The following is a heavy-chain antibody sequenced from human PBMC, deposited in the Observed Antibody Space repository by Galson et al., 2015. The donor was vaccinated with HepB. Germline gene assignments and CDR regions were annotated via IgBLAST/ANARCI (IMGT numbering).Heavy chain of an antibody. CDR3: ARESVGGSYSDY. CDR2: IIPIFGTA. CDR1: GGTFSSYA. Sequence: SVKVSCKASGGTFSSYAISWVRQAPGQGLEWMGGIIPIFGTANYAQKFQGRVTITADESTSTAYMELSSLRSEDTAVYYCARESVGGSYSDYWGQGTLVTVSS. D-gene: IGHD1-26*01. V-gene: IGHV1-69*13. J-gene: IGHJ4*02.